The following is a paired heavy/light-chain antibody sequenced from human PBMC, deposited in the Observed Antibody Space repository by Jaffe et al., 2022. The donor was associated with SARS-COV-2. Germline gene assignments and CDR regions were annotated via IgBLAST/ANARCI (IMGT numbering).Heavy chain of an antibody. V-gene: IGHV3-23*04. J-gene: IGHJ6*04. CDR1: GFTFSSYA. Sequence: EVQLVESGGGLVQPGGSLRLSCAASGFTFSSYAMSWVRQAPETGLQWVSAITISGGITYYADSVKGRFTISRDNSNNALFLQMNSLRAEDTAVYYCARFLKFGDPLPDVWGKGTTVTVSS. CDR2: ITISGGIT. D-gene: IGHD3-3*01. CDR3: ARFLKFGDPLPDV.
Light chain of an antibody. CDR2: KAS. Sequence: DIQMTQSPSTLSASVGDRVTITCRASQHISWWLAWYQQKPGKAPNLLIYKASTLESGVPSRFSGSGSGTEFTLTISRLQPDDFATYYCQQYNSYSWTFGQGTKVEVK. J-gene: IGKJ1*01. CDR3: QQYNSYSWT. CDR1: QHISWW. V-gene: IGKV1-5*03.